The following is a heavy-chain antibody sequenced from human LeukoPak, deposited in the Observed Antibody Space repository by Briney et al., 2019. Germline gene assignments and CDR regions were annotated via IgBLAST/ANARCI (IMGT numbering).Heavy chain of an antibody. V-gene: IGHV3-23*01. Sequence: GGSLRLSCAASGFTFSSYAMSWVRQAPGKGLEWVSAISGSGGSTYYADSVKGRFTISRDNSKNTLYLQMDSLRAEDTAVYYCAKDSLGIAAAGYYDYWGQGTLVTVSS. CDR1: GFTFSSYA. D-gene: IGHD6-13*01. CDR3: AKDSLGIAAAGYYDY. J-gene: IGHJ4*02. CDR2: ISGSGGST.